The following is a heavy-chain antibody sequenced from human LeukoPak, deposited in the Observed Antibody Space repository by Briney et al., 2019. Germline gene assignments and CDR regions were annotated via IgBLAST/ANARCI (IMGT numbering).Heavy chain of an antibody. D-gene: IGHD6-19*01. V-gene: IGHV4-39*01. J-gene: IGHJ4*02. Sequence: SEALSLTCTVSGGSISSDSYYWAWIRQPPGKGLEWIASIYYSGSTYYNPSLKSRVTISVDTSRNQFSLKLSSVTAADTAVYYCASLAVAGLSEGYWGQGTLVIVSS. CDR2: IYYSGST. CDR3: ASLAVAGLSEGY. CDR1: GGSISSDSYY.